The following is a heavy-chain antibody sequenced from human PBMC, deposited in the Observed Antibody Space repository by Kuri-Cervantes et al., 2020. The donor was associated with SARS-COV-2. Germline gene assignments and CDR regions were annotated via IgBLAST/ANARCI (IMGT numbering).Heavy chain of an antibody. V-gene: IGHV3-30*04. CDR3: ARGLAIFGVRNAFDI. J-gene: IGHJ3*02. CDR1: GFTFSSYA. D-gene: IGHD3-3*01. CDR2: ISYDGSNK. Sequence: GESLKISCAASGFTFSSYAMHWVRQAPGKGLEWVAVISYDGSNKYYADSVKGRFTISRDNSKNTLYLQVNSLRAEDTAVYYCARGLAIFGVRNAFDIWGQETMVTVSS.